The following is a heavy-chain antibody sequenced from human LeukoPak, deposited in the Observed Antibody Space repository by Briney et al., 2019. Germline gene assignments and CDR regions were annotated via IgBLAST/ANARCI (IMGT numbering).Heavy chain of an antibody. CDR2: MYYSGST. CDR1: GGSISTYY. D-gene: IGHD3-22*01. CDR3: ARHAYYYDRSGSYEAFDI. V-gene: IGHV4-59*08. Sequence: SETLSLTCSVSGGSISTYYWSWIRQPPGKGLEWIGSMYYSGSTNYKPSLKSRVTISVDTSKNQFSLKLSSVTAADTAVYYCARHAYYYDRSGSYEAFDIWGQGTMVTVSS. J-gene: IGHJ3*02.